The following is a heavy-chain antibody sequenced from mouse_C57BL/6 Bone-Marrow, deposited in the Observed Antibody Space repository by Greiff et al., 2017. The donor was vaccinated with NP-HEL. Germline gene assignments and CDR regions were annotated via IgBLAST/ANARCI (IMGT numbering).Heavy chain of an antibody. CDR2: IDPSDSYT. CDR3: ARSGGYGGFAY. V-gene: IGHV1-69*01. CDR1: GYTFTSYW. D-gene: IGHD2-2*01. J-gene: IGHJ3*01. Sequence: QVQLKQPGAELVMPGASVKLSCKASGYTFTSYWMHWVKQRPGQGLEWIGEIDPSDSYTNYNQKFKGKSTLTVDKSSSTAYMQLSSLTSEDSAVYYCARSGGYGGFAYWGQGTLVTVSA.